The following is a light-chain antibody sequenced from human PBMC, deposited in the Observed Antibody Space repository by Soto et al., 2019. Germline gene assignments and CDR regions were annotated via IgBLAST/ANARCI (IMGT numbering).Light chain of an antibody. CDR1: ESVSSY. J-gene: IGKJ1*01. CDR2: DVS. V-gene: IGKV3-11*01. CDR3: QQRTNWLWT. Sequence: ENVLTQSPATLSLSPGERATLSCRASESVSSYLAWYQQNPGQAPRLLIYDVSTRATGIPARFSGSGSGTDFTLTISSLEPEDFAVYYCQQRTNWLWTFGQGTKVEIK.